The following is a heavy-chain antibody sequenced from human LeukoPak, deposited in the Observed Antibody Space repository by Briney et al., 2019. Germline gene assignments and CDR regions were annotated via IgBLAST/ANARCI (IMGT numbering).Heavy chain of an antibody. D-gene: IGHD6-19*01. Sequence: GGSLRLSCAASGFTFSSYWIHWVRHAPGKGLVWVSRINSDGSSTSYADSVKGRFTISRDNAKNTLYRQMNSLRAEDTAVYYCARPFGGDSSGSTTGNYYYGMDVWGQGTTVTVSS. J-gene: IGHJ6*02. V-gene: IGHV3-74*01. CDR1: GFTFSSYW. CDR2: INSDGSST. CDR3: ARPFGGDSSGSTTGNYYYGMDV.